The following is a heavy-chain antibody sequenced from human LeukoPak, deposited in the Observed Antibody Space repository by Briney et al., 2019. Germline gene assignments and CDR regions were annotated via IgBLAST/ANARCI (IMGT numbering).Heavy chain of an antibody. CDR1: GYTFTGYY. Sequence: ASVKVSCKASGYTFTGYYMHWVRQAPGQGLEWMGWINPNSGGTNYAQKFQGRFTMTRDTSISTAYMELSRLRSDDTAVYYCAREVWDSSPFDYWGQGTLVNVSS. CDR2: INPNSGGT. J-gene: IGHJ4*02. V-gene: IGHV1-2*02. CDR3: AREVWDSSPFDY. D-gene: IGHD6-13*01.